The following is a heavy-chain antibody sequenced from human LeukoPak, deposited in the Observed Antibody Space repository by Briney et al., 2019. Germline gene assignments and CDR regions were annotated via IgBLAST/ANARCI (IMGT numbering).Heavy chain of an antibody. V-gene: IGHV1-69*13. CDR1: GGTFSSYA. CDR3: AREVRGCSSTSCYAYFDY. D-gene: IGHD2-2*01. Sequence: EASVKVSCKASGGTFSSYAISWVRQAPGQGLEWMGGIIPIFGTANYAQKFQGRVTITADESTSTAYMELSSLRSEDTAVYYCAREVRGCSSTSCYAYFDYWGQGTLVTVSS. CDR2: IIPIFGTA. J-gene: IGHJ4*02.